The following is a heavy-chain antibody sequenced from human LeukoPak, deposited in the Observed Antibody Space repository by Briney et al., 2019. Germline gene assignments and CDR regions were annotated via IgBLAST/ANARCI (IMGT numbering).Heavy chain of an antibody. CDR3: ARVLSRRFGELLWWFDP. CDR2: IYYSGST. J-gene: IGHJ5*02. CDR1: GGSISSSNFY. Sequence: SETLSLTCTVSGGSISSSNFYWGWIRQPPGKGLEWIGSIYYSGSTYYNPSLKSRVTISVDTSKNQFSLKLSSVTAADTAVYYCARVLSRRFGELLWWFDPWGQGTLVTVSS. V-gene: IGHV4-39*07. D-gene: IGHD3-10*01.